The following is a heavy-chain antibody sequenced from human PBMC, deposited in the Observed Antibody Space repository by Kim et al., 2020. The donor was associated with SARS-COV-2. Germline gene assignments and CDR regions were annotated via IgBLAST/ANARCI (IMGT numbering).Heavy chain of an antibody. CDR2: ISGSGATT. D-gene: IGHD6-13*01. Sequence: GGSLRLSCAASGFTFSSYAMSWVRQAPGKGLEWVSTISGSGATTSYADSVKGRFTISRDNSKNALYLQMNSLRAEDTAIYYCAKEEYTNSWSAFDYWGQGTLVTVSS. V-gene: IGHV3-23*01. J-gene: IGHJ4*02. CDR1: GFTFSSYA. CDR3: AKEEYTNSWSAFDY.